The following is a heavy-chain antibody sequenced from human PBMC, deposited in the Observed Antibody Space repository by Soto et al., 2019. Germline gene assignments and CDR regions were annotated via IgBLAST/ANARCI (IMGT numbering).Heavy chain of an antibody. Sequence: PGGSLRLSCAASGFTFYSSAMSWVRQAPGKGLEWVSAISATGGNTLYADSVKGRFTISRDNSKNTLYLQMNSLRAEDTAIYYCAKPSGGSYPESRLFDSWGQGTRVTVSS. D-gene: IGHD1-26*01. J-gene: IGHJ4*02. CDR3: AKPSGGSYPESRLFDS. CDR2: ISATGGNT. CDR1: GFTFYSSA. V-gene: IGHV3-23*01.